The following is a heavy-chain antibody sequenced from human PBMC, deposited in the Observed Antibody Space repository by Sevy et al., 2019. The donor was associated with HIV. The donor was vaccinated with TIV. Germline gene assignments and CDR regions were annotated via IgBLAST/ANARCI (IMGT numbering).Heavy chain of an antibody. J-gene: IGHJ2*01. CDR1: GFTFDDYA. CDR3: AKDTGPCNWNYGPFDL. D-gene: IGHD1-7*01. CDR2: ISWNSGSI. V-gene: IGHV3-9*01. Sequence: GGSLRLSCAASGFTFDDYAMHWVRQAPGKGLEWVSGISWNSGSIGYADSVQGRFTISRDNAKNSLYLQLNRLRTEDTAFYYCAKDTGPCNWNYGPFDLWGRGTLVTVSS.